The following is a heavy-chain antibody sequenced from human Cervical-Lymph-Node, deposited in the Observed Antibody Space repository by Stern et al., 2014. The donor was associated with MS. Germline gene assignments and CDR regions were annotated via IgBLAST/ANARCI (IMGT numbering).Heavy chain of an antibody. J-gene: IGHJ4*02. V-gene: IGHV3-9*01. CDR1: EFTFDDYA. D-gene: IGHD1-26*01. Sequence: QLVESGGGLVQPGRSLRLSCAASEFTFDDYAMHWVRQAPGKGLEWVSGISWNSGSIDYADSLKGRFTISRDNAKNSLYLQMNSLRAEDTALYYCARSKVIVGAPFDYWGQGTLVTVSS. CDR2: ISWNSGSI. CDR3: ARSKVIVGAPFDY.